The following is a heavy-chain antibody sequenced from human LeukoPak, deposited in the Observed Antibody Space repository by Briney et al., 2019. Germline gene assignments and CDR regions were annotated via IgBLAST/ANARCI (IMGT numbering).Heavy chain of an antibody. CDR2: ISSSGSTI. Sequence: GGSLRLSCAASGFTFSSYEMNWVRQAPGKGLERVSYISSSGSTIYYADSVKGRFTISRDNAKNSLYLQMNSLRAEDTAVYYCARDYGSSWYVNTGELDYWGQGTLVTVSS. V-gene: IGHV3-48*03. CDR1: GFTFSSYE. CDR3: ARDYGSSWYVNTGELDY. J-gene: IGHJ4*02. D-gene: IGHD6-13*01.